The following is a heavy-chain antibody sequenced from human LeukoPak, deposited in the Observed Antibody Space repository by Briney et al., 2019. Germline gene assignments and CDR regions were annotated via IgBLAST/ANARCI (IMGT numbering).Heavy chain of an antibody. Sequence: GGSLRLSCAASGFTFSSYAMSWVRQTPGKGLEWISSINPAGTSTYYADSVKGRFTISRDAAKNSLYLQMNSLRVEDTALYYCVRDFSGESGYGGYWGPGTLVTVSS. CDR3: VRDFSGESGYGGY. CDR1: GFTFSSYA. CDR2: INPAGTST. J-gene: IGHJ4*02. D-gene: IGHD5-12*01. V-gene: IGHV3-21*01.